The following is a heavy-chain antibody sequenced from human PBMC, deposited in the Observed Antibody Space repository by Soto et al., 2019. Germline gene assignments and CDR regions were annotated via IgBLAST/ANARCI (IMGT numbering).Heavy chain of an antibody. CDR2: IIPILGIA. V-gene: IGHV1-69*02. Sequence: QVQLVQSGAEVKKPGSSVKVSCKASGGTFSSYTISWVRQAPGQGLEWMGRIIPILGIANYAQKFQGRVTITADKSTSTAYMELSSLRSEDTAVYYCATVLRYFDWPIWGFDPWGQGTLVTVSS. CDR1: GGTFSSYT. CDR3: ATVLRYFDWPIWGFDP. D-gene: IGHD3-9*01. J-gene: IGHJ5*02.